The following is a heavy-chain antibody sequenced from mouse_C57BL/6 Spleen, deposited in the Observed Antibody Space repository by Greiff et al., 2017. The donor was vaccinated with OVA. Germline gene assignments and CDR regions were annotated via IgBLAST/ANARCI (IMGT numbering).Heavy chain of an antibody. J-gene: IGHJ2*01. Sequence: EVQLQQSGAELVKPGASVKLSCTASGFNIKDYYMHWVKQRTEQGLEWIGRIDPEDGDTKYAQKFQGKATITADTSANTAYLQLSSLTSEDTAVYYCARNDGSYFDNWGQGTTLTVSS. CDR1: GFNIKDYY. V-gene: IGHV14-2*01. CDR2: IDPEDGDT. D-gene: IGHD2-3*01. CDR3: ARNDGSYFDN.